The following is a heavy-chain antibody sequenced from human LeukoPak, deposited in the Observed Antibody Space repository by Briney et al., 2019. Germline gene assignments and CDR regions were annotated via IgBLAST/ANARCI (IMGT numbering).Heavy chain of an antibody. J-gene: IGHJ4*02. CDR2: VYSAGSST. D-gene: IGHD2-15*01. Sequence: GGSLRLSCAASGFAFSSYWMHWVRQAPGKGLAWVSRVYSAGSSTNYADSVKGRFTISRDNAKNTLYLQMNSLRAEDTAVYYCTRGAVDCSGGSCYYLFDYWGQGTLVTVSS. CDR1: GFAFSSYW. V-gene: IGHV3-74*01. CDR3: TRGAVDCSGGSCYYLFDY.